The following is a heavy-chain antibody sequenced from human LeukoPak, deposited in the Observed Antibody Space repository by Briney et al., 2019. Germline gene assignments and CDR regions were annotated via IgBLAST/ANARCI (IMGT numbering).Heavy chain of an antibody. V-gene: IGHV4-59*08. CDR1: GGSIRGYY. J-gene: IGHJ4*02. CDR2: ISYSGTT. D-gene: IGHD1-26*01. Sequence: SETLSLTCTVSGGSIRGYYWSWMRQPPGKGLEWIGYISYSGTTNYNPSVQSRVTISVDTSKNQFSLKLSSVTAADTAVYYCARQNSGSFSFDYWGQGTLVTVSS. CDR3: ARQNSGSFSFDY.